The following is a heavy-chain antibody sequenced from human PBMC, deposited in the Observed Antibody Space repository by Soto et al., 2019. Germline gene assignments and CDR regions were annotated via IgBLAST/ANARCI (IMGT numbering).Heavy chain of an antibody. J-gene: IGHJ4*02. CDR1: GITFSSYA. D-gene: IGHD3-16*01. Sequence: EVQLLESGGGLVQPGGSLRLSCAVSGITFSSYAMSWVRQAPGKGLEFVSTISGTGSSTYYADSVKGRFTISRDNSKNTLYLQMNSLRAEDTAVYYCAKFSAANGGELDFWGQGTLVTVSS. V-gene: IGHV3-23*01. CDR3: AKFSAANGGELDF. CDR2: ISGTGSST.